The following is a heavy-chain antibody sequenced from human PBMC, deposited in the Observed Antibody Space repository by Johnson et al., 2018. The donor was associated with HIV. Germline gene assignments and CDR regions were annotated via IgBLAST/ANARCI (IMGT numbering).Heavy chain of an antibody. Sequence: QVQLVESGGGVVQPGRSLRLSCAASGFTFSSYAMHWVRQAPGKGLEWVAVIWYDGSNKYYADSVKGRFTISRYNSKNTLYLQMNSLRAEDTAVYYCAHIVATPGGAFDIWGQGTMVTVSS. V-gene: IGHV3-30*04. D-gene: IGHD5-12*01. CDR2: IWYDGSNK. J-gene: IGHJ3*02. CDR3: AHIVATPGGAFDI. CDR1: GFTFSSYA.